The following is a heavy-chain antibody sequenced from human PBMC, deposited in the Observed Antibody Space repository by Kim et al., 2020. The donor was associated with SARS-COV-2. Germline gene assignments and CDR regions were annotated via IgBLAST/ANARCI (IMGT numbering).Heavy chain of an antibody. V-gene: IGHV3-23*01. D-gene: IGHD2-15*01. J-gene: IGHJ3*02. CDR2: ISGSGGST. Sequence: GGSLRLSCAASGFTFSSYAMSWVRQAPGKGLEWVSAISGSGGSTYYADSVKGRFTISRDNSKNTLYLQMNSLRAEDTAVYYCAKELIDCSGGSCYSGDAFDIWGQGTMVTVSS. CDR3: AKELIDCSGGSCYSGDAFDI. CDR1: GFTFSSYA.